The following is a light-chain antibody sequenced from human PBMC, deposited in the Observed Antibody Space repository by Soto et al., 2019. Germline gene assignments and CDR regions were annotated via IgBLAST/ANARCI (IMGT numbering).Light chain of an antibody. V-gene: IGKV3-11*01. CDR1: QSVSSY. Sequence: EIVLTQSPATLSLSPGERATLSCRASQSVSSYLAWYQQKPGQAPRLLIYDASNRATGIPARFGGSGSGTDCTLTISILEPEDFAVYYCQERSNLPLTFGPGSKVDIK. CDR3: QERSNLPLT. CDR2: DAS. J-gene: IGKJ3*01.